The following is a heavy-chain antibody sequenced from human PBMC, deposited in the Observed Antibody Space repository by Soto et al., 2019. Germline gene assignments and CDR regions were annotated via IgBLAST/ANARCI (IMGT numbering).Heavy chain of an antibody. CDR3: AREWQQLVVYYYYGMDV. CDR1: GFTFSSYA. V-gene: IGHV3-30-3*01. D-gene: IGHD6-13*01. CDR2: ISYDGSNK. J-gene: IGHJ6*02. Sequence: GGSLRLSCAASGFTFSSYAMHWVRQAPGKGLEWVAVISYDGSNKYYADSVKGRFTISRDNSKNTLYLQMNSLRAEDTAVYYCAREWQQLVVYYYYGMDVWGQGTTVTVSS.